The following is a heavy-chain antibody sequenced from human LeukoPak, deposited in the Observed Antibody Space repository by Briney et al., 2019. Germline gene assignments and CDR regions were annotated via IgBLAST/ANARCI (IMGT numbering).Heavy chain of an antibody. J-gene: IGHJ6*03. D-gene: IGHD3-3*01. Sequence: SETLSLTCTVSGASISSSSYYWGWIRQPPGKGLEWIGTIQYSGTTYYSPSLKSRVTISVDTSKNQFSLKLNSVTAADTAVYYCARDRNYDFWSGYPNNYYMDVWGKGTTVTVSS. V-gene: IGHV4-39*07. CDR2: IQYSGTT. CDR3: ARDRNYDFWSGYPNNYYMDV. CDR1: GASISSSSYY.